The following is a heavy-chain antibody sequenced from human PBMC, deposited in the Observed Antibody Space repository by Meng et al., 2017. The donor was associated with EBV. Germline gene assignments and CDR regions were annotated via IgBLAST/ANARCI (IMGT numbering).Heavy chain of an antibody. V-gene: IGHV1-69*01. CDR2: FLPRLGAP. D-gene: IGHD3-10*01. J-gene: IGHJ4*02. CDR3: ASESGRGYTPDY. CDR1: GGPFRYYA. Sequence: QGQLVRSAAEVKKPGSSVKVSCKTSGGPFRYYAISWVRQAPGQGLEWLGGFLPRLGAPNYAQKFHGRVKITADESTSTHYMDLSSLRSEDTAIYYCASESGRGYTPDYWGQGTLDRLL.